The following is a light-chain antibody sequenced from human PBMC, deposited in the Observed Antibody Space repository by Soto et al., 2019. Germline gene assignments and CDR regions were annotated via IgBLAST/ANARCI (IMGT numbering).Light chain of an antibody. CDR3: QQSYSTPRT. CDR2: AAS. J-gene: IGKJ2*01. Sequence: DIQMTQSPSSLSASVGDSVSITCRASQTIITYLNWYQQKPGKAPKLLISAASNLQSGVPSRFSGSGSETEFTLTISSVQPEDFATYYCQQSYSTPRTFGQGTKLEIK. CDR1: QTIITY. V-gene: IGKV1-39*01.